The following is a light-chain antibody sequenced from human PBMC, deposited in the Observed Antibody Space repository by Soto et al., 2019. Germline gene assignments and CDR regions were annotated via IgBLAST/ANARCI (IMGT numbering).Light chain of an antibody. V-gene: IGLV3-1*01. CDR3: QAWDSSTAEV. J-gene: IGLJ2*01. CDR1: KLGDKY. Sequence: SYELTQPPSVSVSPGQTACISCSGDKLGDKYACWYQQKPGQSPVLVIYQDTKRPSGIPERFSGSNSGNTATLTISGTQAMDEADYYCQAWDSSTAEVFGGGTQLTVL. CDR2: QDT.